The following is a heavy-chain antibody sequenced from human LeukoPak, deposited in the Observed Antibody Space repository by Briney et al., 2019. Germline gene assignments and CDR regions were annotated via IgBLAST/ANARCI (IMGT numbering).Heavy chain of an antibody. V-gene: IGHV3-23*01. J-gene: IGHJ4*02. CDR2: IRGGGGGT. CDR1: GFTFSNYG. D-gene: IGHD2-21*02. CDR3: VKARMPHCGTDCLES. Sequence: GGPLRLSCAASGFTFSNYGMSWVRQAPGKGLEWVSVIRGGGGGTYYADSVKGRFTISRDNSKNTVYLQMNSLRAEDTAVYYCVKARMPHCGTDCLESWGQGTLVTVSS.